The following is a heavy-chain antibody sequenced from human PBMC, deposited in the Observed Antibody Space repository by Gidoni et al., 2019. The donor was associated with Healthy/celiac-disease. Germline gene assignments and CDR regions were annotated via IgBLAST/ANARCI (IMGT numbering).Heavy chain of an antibody. CDR2: IRSKAYGGTT. J-gene: IGHJ6*02. Sequence: EVQLVESGGGLVKPGRSLRLSCTASGFPFVDYAMRWFRQAPGKGLEWVGFIRSKAYGGTTEYAASVKGRFTISRDDSKSIAYLQMNSLKTEDTAVYYCTRATVTTRPRFWYYYYGMDVWGQGTTVTVSS. CDR1: GFPFVDYA. D-gene: IGHD4-17*01. CDR3: TRATVTTRPRFWYYYYGMDV. V-gene: IGHV3-49*05.